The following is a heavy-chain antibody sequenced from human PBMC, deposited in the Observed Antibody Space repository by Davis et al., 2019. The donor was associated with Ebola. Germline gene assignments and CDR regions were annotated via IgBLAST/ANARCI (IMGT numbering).Heavy chain of an antibody. CDR3: AREDYDGGSRLDP. J-gene: IGHJ5*02. Sequence: ASVKVSCKASGYTFTSYAMNWVRQAPGQGLEWMGWINTNTGNPTYAQGFTGRFVFSLDTSVSTAYMQISSLKTEDTAVYYCAREDYDGGSRLDPWGQGTLVTVSS. D-gene: IGHD3-16*01. V-gene: IGHV7-4-1*02. CDR1: GYTFTSYA. CDR2: INTNTGNP.